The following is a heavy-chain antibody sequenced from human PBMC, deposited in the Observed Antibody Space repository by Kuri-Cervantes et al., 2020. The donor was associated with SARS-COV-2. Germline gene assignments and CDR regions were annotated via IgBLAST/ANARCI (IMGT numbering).Heavy chain of an antibody. CDR1: GYTLSEVC. V-gene: IGHV1-24*01. CDR3: AREGGDDAFDI. D-gene: IGHD3-16*01. CDR2: FDPEDGDT. J-gene: IGHJ3*02. Sequence: ASVKVSCKLSGYTLSEVCMNWVRQAPGKGLEWMGTFDPEDGDTIYAQKFQGRVTLTEDTSTDTAYMELSSLRSEDTAVYYCAREGGDDAFDIWGQGTMVTVSS.